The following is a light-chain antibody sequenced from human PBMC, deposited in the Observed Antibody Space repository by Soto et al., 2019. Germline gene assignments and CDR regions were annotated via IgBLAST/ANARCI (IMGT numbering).Light chain of an antibody. CDR2: EVS. Sequence: QSALTQPASVSGSPGQSITISCTGTSSDVGGYNYVSWYQQHPGKAPKLMIYEVSNRPSGVSNRFSGSKSGTSASLAITGLQAEDEADYYRQSYDSSLSGSVFGGGTKLTVL. CDR1: SSDVGGYNY. V-gene: IGLV2-14*01. J-gene: IGLJ3*02. CDR3: QSYDSSLSGSV.